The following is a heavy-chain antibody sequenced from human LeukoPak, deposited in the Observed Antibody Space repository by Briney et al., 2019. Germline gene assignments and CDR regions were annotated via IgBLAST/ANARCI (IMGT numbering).Heavy chain of an antibody. J-gene: IGHJ3*02. Sequence: GASVKVSCKASGYTFTGYYMHWVRQAPGQGLEWMGWINPNSGGTNYAQKFQGRVTMTRDTSISTAYMELSRLRSDDTAVYYCASGYCSSTSCYWGAFDIWGQGTMVTVSS. CDR1: GYTFTGYY. CDR3: ASGYCSSTSCYWGAFDI. D-gene: IGHD2-2*01. V-gene: IGHV1-2*02. CDR2: INPNSGGT.